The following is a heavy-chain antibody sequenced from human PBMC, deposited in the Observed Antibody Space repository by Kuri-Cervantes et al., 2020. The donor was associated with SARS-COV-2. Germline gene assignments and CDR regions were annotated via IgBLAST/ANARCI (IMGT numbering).Heavy chain of an antibody. D-gene: IGHD3/OR15-3a*01. Sequence: GGSLRLSCEISGFTFSTYSMNWVRQAPGKGLQWVASISSSGSYIHYADSVRGRFTISRDNAKDSVYLQMNSLRADDTAVYYCAKLALWTGDHNGKFDCWGQGTLVTVSS. CDR2: ISSSGSYI. CDR3: AKLALWTGDHNGKFDC. V-gene: IGHV3-21*01. J-gene: IGHJ4*02. CDR1: GFTFSTYS.